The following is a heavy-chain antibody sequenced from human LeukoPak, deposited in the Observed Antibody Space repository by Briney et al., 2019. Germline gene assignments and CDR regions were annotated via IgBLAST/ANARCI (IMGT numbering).Heavy chain of an antibody. V-gene: IGHV4-34*01. J-gene: IGHJ3*02. Sequence: KSSETLSLTCAVYGGSFSGYYWSWIRQPPVKGLEWIGEINHSGSTNYNPSLKSRVTMSVDTSKNQFSLKLSSVTAADTAVYYCARGGYCSSTSCYSDAFDIWGQGTMVTVSS. CDR1: GGSFSGYY. CDR3: ARGGYCSSTSCYSDAFDI. D-gene: IGHD2-2*01. CDR2: INHSGST.